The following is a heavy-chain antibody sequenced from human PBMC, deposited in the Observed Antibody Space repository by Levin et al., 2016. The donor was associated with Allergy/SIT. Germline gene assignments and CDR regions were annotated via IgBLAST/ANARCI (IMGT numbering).Heavy chain of an antibody. D-gene: IGHD2-15*01. J-gene: IGHJ4*02. V-gene: IGHV3-23*01. CDR2: ISGSGGST. Sequence: WIRQPPGKGLEWVSAISGSGGSTYYADSVKGRFTISRDNSKNTLYLQMNSLRAEDTAVYYCAKGDYCSGGSCYPNYFDYWGQGTLVTVSS. CDR3: AKGDYCSGGSCYPNYFDY.